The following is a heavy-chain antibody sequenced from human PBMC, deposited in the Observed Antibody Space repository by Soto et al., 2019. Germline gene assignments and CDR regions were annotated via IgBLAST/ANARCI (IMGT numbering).Heavy chain of an antibody. CDR1: GYALTELS. CDR2: FDPEDGET. Sequence: GASVKVSCKVSGYALTELSMHWVRQAPGKGLEWMGGFDPEDGETIYAQKFQGRVTITEDTSTDTAYMELSSLRSEDTAVYYCAKDLSAYFDWLTAGSYFDYWGQGTLVTVSS. V-gene: IGHV1-24*01. D-gene: IGHD3-9*01. J-gene: IGHJ4*02. CDR3: AKDLSAYFDWLTAGSYFDY.